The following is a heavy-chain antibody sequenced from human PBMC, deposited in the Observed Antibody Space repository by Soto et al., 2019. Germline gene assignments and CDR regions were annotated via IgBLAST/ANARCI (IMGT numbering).Heavy chain of an antibody. J-gene: IGHJ6*02. CDR2: ISAYNGNT. CDR1: GYTFTSYG. D-gene: IGHD3-10*01. Sequence: ASVKVSCKASGYTFTSYGISWVRQAPGQGLEWMGWISAYNGNTNYAQKLQGRVTMTTDTSTSTAYMELRSLRSDDTAVYYCARDRGDVLLWFGELLSYYYYGMDVWGQGTTVTVYS. V-gene: IGHV1-18*01. CDR3: ARDRGDVLLWFGELLSYYYYGMDV.